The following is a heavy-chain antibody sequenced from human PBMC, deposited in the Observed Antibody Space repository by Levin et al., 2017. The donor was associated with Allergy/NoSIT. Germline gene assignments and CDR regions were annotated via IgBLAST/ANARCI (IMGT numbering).Heavy chain of an antibody. CDR1: GYTFTGYY. V-gene: IGHV1-2*04. J-gene: IGHJ3*02. CDR3: ARASGYSGSTDDAFDS. CDR2: INPNSGGT. Sequence: ASVKVSCKASGYTFTGYYMHWVRQAPGQGLEWMGWINPNSGGTNYAQKFQGWVTMTRDTSISTAYMELSRLRSDDTAVYYCARASGYSGSTDDAFDSWGQGTMVTVSS. D-gene: IGHD1-26*01.